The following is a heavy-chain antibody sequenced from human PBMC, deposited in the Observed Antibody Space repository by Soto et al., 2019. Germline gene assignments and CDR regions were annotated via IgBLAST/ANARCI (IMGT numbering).Heavy chain of an antibody. Sequence: EVQLVESGGGLVQPGGSLRLSCAASGFTFSSYWMHWVRQAPGKGLVWVSRINSDGSSTSYADSVKGRFTISRDNAKNTLYLQMNSPRAEDTAVYYCARAGIPNYYYYYGMDVWGQGTTVTVSS. V-gene: IGHV3-74*01. J-gene: IGHJ6*02. CDR3: ARAGIPNYYYYYGMDV. CDR1: GFTFSSYW. CDR2: INSDGSST.